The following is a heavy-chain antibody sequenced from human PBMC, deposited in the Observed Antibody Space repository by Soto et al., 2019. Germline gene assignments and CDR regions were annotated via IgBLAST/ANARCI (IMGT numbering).Heavy chain of an antibody. V-gene: IGHV4-39*01. D-gene: IGHD2-2*01. J-gene: IGHJ6*02. CDR2: IYSSENT. CDR1: GGSVSSSSYS. Sequence: SETLSLTCTVSGGSVSSSSYSWGWIRQPPGKGLEWIGTIYSSENTYYNPSLMSRVTISVDTSKNQFSLKLSSVTAAATAVYYCARLNGYCISTNCHGYYGMDVWGQGTTVT. CDR3: ARLNGYCISTNCHGYYGMDV.